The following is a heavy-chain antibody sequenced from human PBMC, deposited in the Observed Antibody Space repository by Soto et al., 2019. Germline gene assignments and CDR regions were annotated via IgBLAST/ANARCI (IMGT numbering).Heavy chain of an antibody. Sequence: GGSLRLSCTASGFTFGDYAMSWFRQAPGKGLEWVGFIRSKAYGGTTEYAASVKGRFTISRDDSKSIAYLQMNSLKTEDTAVYYCTRAIIVATIENWFDPWGQGTLVTVSS. CDR1: GFTFGDYA. CDR2: IRSKAYGGTT. CDR3: TRAIIVATIENWFDP. V-gene: IGHV3-49*03. D-gene: IGHD5-12*01. J-gene: IGHJ5*02.